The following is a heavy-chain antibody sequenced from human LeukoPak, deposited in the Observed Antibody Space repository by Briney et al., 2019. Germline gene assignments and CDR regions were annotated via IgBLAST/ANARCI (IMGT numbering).Heavy chain of an antibody. CDR1: GFTFSSYW. V-gene: IGHV3-74*01. J-gene: IGHJ4*02. CDR3: LAAAGTIG. Sequence: GGSLRLSCAASGFTFSSYWMHWVRQAPGKGLVWVSRVNNDGSTTNYADSVKGRFTISRDNTKNTLYLQMNSLRAEDTAVYFCLAAAGTIGWGQGTLVTVPS. D-gene: IGHD6-13*01. CDR2: VNNDGSTT.